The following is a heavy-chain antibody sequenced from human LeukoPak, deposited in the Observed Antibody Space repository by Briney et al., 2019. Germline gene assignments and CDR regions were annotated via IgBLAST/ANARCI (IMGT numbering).Heavy chain of an antibody. CDR1: GFTFSNYW. J-gene: IGHJ5*02. D-gene: IGHD3-22*01. V-gene: IGHV3-74*01. CDR2: INSDGINT. CDR3: ARDLGQYYDTSDNWFDP. Sequence: GGSLRLSCAASGFTFSNYWMHWVRQAPRKGLVWVSRINSDGINTSYADSVKGRFTISRDNAKNTLNLQMNSLRAEDTAVYYCARDLGQYYDTSDNWFDPWGQGTLVTVSS.